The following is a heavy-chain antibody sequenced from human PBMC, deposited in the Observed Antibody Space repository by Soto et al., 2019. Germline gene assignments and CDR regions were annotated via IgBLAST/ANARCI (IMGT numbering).Heavy chain of an antibody. CDR1: GARLTEVS. D-gene: IGHD2-8*02. CDR2: FDVTQRRT. CDR3: VVAGYWT. Sequence: QVQVVQSGAEVKKPGASVKVSCKVSGARLTEVSLQWVRQGPGGRLQWMGGFDVTQRRTVYAQDFQGRVTMTDDTSANTANMQLSGLRSEDTAVYYCVVAGYWTWGQGALVTVSS. J-gene: IGHJ4*02. V-gene: IGHV1-24*01.